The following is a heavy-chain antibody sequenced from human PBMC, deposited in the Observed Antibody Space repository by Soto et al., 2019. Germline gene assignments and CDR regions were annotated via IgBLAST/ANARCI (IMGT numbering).Heavy chain of an antibody. CDR3: ARDMGYCSSTSCYPPNWFDP. Sequence: SQTLSLTCAISGDSVSSNSAAWNWIRQSPSRGLEWLGRTYYRSKWYNDYAVSMKSRITINPDTSKNQFSLQLNSVTPEDTAVYYCARDMGYCSSTSCYPPNWFDPWGQGTLVTVSS. V-gene: IGHV6-1*01. CDR1: GDSVSSNSAA. CDR2: TYYRSKWYN. J-gene: IGHJ5*02. D-gene: IGHD2-2*01.